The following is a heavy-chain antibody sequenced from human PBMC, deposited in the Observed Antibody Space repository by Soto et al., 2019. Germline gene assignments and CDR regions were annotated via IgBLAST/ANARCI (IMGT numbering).Heavy chain of an antibody. CDR3: AKDSGHNWNDFSPYYGMDV. CDR2: ISWNSGSI. J-gene: IGHJ6*02. V-gene: IGHV3-9*01. D-gene: IGHD1-1*01. Sequence: GGSLRLSCAASGFTFDDYAMHWVRQAPGKGLEWVSGISWNSGSIGYADSVKGRFTISRDNAKNSLYLQMNSLRAEDTALYYCAKDSGHNWNDFSPYYGMDVWGQGTTVTVSS. CDR1: GFTFDDYA.